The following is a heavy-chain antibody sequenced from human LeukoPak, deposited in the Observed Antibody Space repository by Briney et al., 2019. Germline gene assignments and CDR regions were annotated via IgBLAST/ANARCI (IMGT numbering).Heavy chain of an antibody. CDR2: IHHSGRT. CDR1: GGSISSGDYY. V-gene: IGHV4-31*03. J-gene: IGHJ4*02. CDR3: ARDQMGTAY. Sequence: SETLSLTCSVSGGSISSGDYYWSWIRQHPGKGLEWIGYIHHSGRTNYNPSLKGRVTISVDTSENQVSLKLSSVTAADTAVYYCARDQMGTAYWGQGTLVTVSS. D-gene: IGHD5-18*01.